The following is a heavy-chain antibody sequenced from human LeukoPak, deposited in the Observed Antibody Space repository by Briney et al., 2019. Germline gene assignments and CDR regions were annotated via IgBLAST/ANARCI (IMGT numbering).Heavy chain of an antibody. J-gene: IGHJ2*01. CDR1: GDSISSYY. CDR3: ARLQRITMAGPDYWYFDL. D-gene: IGHD3-10*01. Sequence: SETLSLTCTVSGDSISSYYWSWIRQPPEKGLEWIAYISYSGSTNYNPSLKSRVTISVDTSKTQLSLKMNSVTAADTAVYYCARLQRITMAGPDYWYFDLWGRGTLVTVSS. CDR2: ISYSGST. V-gene: IGHV4-59*01.